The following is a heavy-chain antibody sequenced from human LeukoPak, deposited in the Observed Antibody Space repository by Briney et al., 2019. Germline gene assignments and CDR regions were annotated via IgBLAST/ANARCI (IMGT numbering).Heavy chain of an antibody. D-gene: IGHD2-8*01. V-gene: IGHV4-61*01. Sequence: SETLSLTCAVSGGSFSSGSYYWSWLRQPPGTGLEWIGYIYYSGSTNYNPSPKSRVTISVDTSKNQFSLKLSSVTAADTAVYYCARDLGYCTNGVCHTRFDYWGQGTLVAVSS. CDR2: IYYSGST. CDR1: GGSFSSGSYY. J-gene: IGHJ4*02. CDR3: ARDLGYCTNGVCHTRFDY.